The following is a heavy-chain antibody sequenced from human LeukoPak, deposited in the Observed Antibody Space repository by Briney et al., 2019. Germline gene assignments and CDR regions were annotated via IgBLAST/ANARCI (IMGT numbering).Heavy chain of an antibody. J-gene: IGHJ6*04. V-gene: IGHV1-69*06. CDR2: IIPIFGTV. CDR1: GGTFSSYA. D-gene: IGHD2-2*01. Sequence: SVKVSCKASGGTFSSYAISWVRQAPGQGLEWMGGIIPIFGTVNYAQKFQGRVTITADKSTSTAYMELSSLRSEDTAVYYCARDTVVPAAPGYFDYYGMDVWGKGTTVTVSS. CDR3: ARDTVVPAAPGYFDYYGMDV.